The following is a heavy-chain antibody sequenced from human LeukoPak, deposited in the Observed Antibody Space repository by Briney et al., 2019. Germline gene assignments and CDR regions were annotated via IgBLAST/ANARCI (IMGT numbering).Heavy chain of an antibody. CDR1: GFTFSSYG. V-gene: IGHV3-30*18. J-gene: IGHJ6*02. Sequence: GGSLRPSCAASGFTFSSYGMHWVRQAPGKGLEWVAVISYDGSNKYYADSVKGRFTISRDNSKNTLYLQMNSLRAEDTAVYYCAKGTSCYMGGVCYYYGMDVWGQGTTVTVSS. CDR3: AKGTSCYMGGVCYYYGMDV. CDR2: ISYDGSNK. D-gene: IGHD2-2*02.